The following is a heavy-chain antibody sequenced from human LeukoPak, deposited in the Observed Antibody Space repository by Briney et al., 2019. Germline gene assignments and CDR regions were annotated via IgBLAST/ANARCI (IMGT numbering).Heavy chain of an antibody. D-gene: IGHD2-2*02. Sequence: SETLSLTCTVSGGSVSSGSYYWSWIRQPPGKGLEWIGYIYYSGSTNYNPSLKSRVTISVDTSKNQFSLKLSSVTPEDAAVYYCARDIGTHIPFDCWGQGTLVTVSS. J-gene: IGHJ4*02. CDR2: IYYSGST. V-gene: IGHV4-61*01. CDR3: ARDIGTHIPFDC. CDR1: GGSVSSGSYY.